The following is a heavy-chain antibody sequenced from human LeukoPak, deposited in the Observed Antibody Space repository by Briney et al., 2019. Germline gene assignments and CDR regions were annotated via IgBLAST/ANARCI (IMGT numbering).Heavy chain of an antibody. CDR3: AEDSDKDSSGLVIRPYYFDY. Sequence: GGSLRLSCAASGFTFSSYAMSWVRQAPGKGLEWVSAISGSGGSTYYADSVKGRFTISRDNSKNTLYLQMNSLRAEDTAVYYCAEDSDKDSSGLVIRPYYFDYWGQGTLVTVSS. D-gene: IGHD6-19*01. CDR1: GFTFSSYA. CDR2: ISGSGGST. V-gene: IGHV3-23*01. J-gene: IGHJ4*02.